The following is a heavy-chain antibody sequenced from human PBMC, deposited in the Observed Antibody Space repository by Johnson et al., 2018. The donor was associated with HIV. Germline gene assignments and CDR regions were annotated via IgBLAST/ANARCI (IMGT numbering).Heavy chain of an antibody. Sequence: VQLVESGGGLVQPGGPLRLSCAASGFTFDDYAMHWVRQAPGKGLEWVSGINWNGGSTGYADSVKGRFTISRDTAKNSLYLQMNSLRAEDTALYYCARGKLPAALRRGDAFDIWGQGTMVTVSS. V-gene: IGHV3-20*04. CDR3: ARGKLPAALRRGDAFDI. J-gene: IGHJ3*02. CDR1: GFTFDDYA. D-gene: IGHD2-2*01. CDR2: INWNGGST.